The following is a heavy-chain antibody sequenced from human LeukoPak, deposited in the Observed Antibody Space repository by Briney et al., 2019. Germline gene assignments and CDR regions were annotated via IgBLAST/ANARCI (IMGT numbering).Heavy chain of an antibody. Sequence: GGSLRLSCAASGFTVSSNYMNWDRQAPGKGLEWVSFIYSGGPQYYADSVKARFTSSRDNPKTTLYRQINSLSAKNTPVYTGARDILSGDFDYWGQGTRVSVSS. V-gene: IGHV3-53*01. J-gene: IGHJ4*02. D-gene: IGHD2-8*02. CDR1: GFTVSSNY. CDR3: ARDILSGDFDY. CDR2: IYSGGPQ.